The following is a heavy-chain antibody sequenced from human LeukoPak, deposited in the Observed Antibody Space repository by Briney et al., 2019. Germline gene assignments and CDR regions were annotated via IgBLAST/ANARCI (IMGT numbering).Heavy chain of an antibody. J-gene: IGHJ4*02. Sequence: SVKVSCKASGGTFSSYAISWVRQAPGQGLEWMGRIIRILGIANYAQKFQGRVTITADKSTSTAYMELSSLRSEDTALYYCARAPGADYYDRSGYVDYWGQGTLVTVSS. CDR2: IIRILGIA. V-gene: IGHV1-69*04. D-gene: IGHD3-22*01. CDR1: GGTFSSYA. CDR3: ARAPGADYYDRSGYVDY.